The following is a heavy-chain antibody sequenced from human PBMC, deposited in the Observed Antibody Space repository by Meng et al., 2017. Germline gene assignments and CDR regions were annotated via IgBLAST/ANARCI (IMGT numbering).Heavy chain of an antibody. Sequence: GQRLRSGVEVKKPGSSGKVACKASGGTFSSYAISLVRQAPGQGLEWMGGIIPIFGTANYAQKFQGRVTITADKSTSTAYMELSSLRSEDTAVYHCARVGTTDAFWGQGTLVTVSS. CDR2: IIPIFGTA. CDR3: ARVGTTDAF. CDR1: GGTFSSYA. D-gene: IGHD2-2*01. V-gene: IGHV1-69*06. J-gene: IGHJ4*02.